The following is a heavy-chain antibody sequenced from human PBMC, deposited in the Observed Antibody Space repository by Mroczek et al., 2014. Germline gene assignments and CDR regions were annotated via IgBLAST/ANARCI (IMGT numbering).Heavy chain of an antibody. CDR1: GFTFSSYW. CDR3: AREGLXQLVLXRTT. J-gene: IGHJ4*02. CDR2: IKQDGSEK. Sequence: ESGGGLVQPGGSLRLSCAASGFTFSSYWMSWVRQAPGKGLEWVANIKQDGSEKYYVDSVKGRFTISRDNAKNSLYLQMNSLRAEDTAVYYCAREGLXQLVLXRTTWGQGTLVTVSS. D-gene: IGHD6-6*01. V-gene: IGHV3-7*01.